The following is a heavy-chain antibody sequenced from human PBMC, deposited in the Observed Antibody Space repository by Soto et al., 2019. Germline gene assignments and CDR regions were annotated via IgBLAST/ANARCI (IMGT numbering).Heavy chain of an antibody. CDR1: GGSFSGYY. Sequence: QVQLQQWGAGLLKPSETLSLTCAVYGGSFSGYYWSWIRQPPGKGLEWIGEINHSGSTNYNPSLKSRVTISVDTSKTHFSLKLSSVTAADTAVYYCARGIRHSDYWGQGTLVTVSS. CDR2: INHSGST. J-gene: IGHJ4*02. CDR3: ARGIRHSDY. D-gene: IGHD3-3*02. V-gene: IGHV4-34*01.